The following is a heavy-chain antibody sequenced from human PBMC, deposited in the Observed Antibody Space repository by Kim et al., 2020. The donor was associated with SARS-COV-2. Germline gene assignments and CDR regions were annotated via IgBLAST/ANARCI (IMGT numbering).Heavy chain of an antibody. CDR3: ARGGYSVYDPLDY. J-gene: IGHJ4*02. Sequence: ASVKVSCKAYGYTFTSYAMNWVRQAPGQGLEWMGWINTNTGNTTYAQGFTGRFVFSLDTSVSTAYLQISSLKAEDTAVYYCARGGYSVYDPLDYWGQGTLVTVSS. CDR1: GYTFTSYA. CDR2: INTNTGNT. D-gene: IGHD5-12*01. V-gene: IGHV7-4-1*02.